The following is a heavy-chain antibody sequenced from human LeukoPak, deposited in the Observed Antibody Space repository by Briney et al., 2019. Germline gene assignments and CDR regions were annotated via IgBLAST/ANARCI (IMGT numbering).Heavy chain of an antibody. CDR2: ISGSSSYI. J-gene: IGHJ5*02. CDR1: GFTFSSYS. Sequence: GGSLRLSCAASGFTFSSYSMNWVRQAPGKGLEWVSSISGSSSYIYYADSVKGRFTISRDNAKNSLYLQMNSLRAEDTAVYYCARDPVSWSSFSANWFDPWGQGTLVTVSS. CDR3: ARDPVSWSSFSANWFDP. D-gene: IGHD3-3*01. V-gene: IGHV3-21*01.